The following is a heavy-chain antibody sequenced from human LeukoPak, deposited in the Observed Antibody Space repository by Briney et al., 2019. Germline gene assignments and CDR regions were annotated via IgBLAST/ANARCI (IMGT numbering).Heavy chain of an antibody. Sequence: GGSLRLSCAASGFTFSSYAMHWVRQAPGKGLEWVAVISYDGSNKYYADSVKGRFTISRDNSKNTLYLQMNSLRAEDTAVYYCAKNVDTAKVFDPWGQGTLVTVSS. D-gene: IGHD5-18*01. CDR1: GFTFSSYA. V-gene: IGHV3-30*04. CDR2: ISYDGSNK. CDR3: AKNVDTAKVFDP. J-gene: IGHJ5*02.